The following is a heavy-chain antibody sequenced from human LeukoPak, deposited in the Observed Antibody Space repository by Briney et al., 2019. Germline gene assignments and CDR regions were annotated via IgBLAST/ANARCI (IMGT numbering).Heavy chain of an antibody. CDR2: ISSGSTI. CDR1: GLTFSSYE. Sequence: GGSLRLSCAASGLTFSSYEMNWVRQAPGKGLEWVSYISSGSTIYDADSVKGRFTISRDNAKNSLYLQMNSLRAEDTAVYYCARESIAVAGAPFDYWGQGTLVTVSS. D-gene: IGHD6-19*01. V-gene: IGHV3-48*03. CDR3: ARESIAVAGAPFDY. J-gene: IGHJ4*02.